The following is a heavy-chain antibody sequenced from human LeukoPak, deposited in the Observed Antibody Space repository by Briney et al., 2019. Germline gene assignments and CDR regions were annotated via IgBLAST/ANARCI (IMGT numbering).Heavy chain of an antibody. CDR2: MNPNSGNT. V-gene: IGHV1-8*01. J-gene: IGHJ5*02. CDR3: ARVMSCSSTSCYDWFDP. D-gene: IGHD2-2*01. Sequence: ASVKVSCKASGYTFTSYDINWVRQATGQGLEWMGWMNPNSGNTGYAQKFQGRVTMTRNTSISTAYMELSSLGSEDTAVYYCARVMSCSSTSCYDWFDPWGQGTLVTVSS. CDR1: GYTFTSYD.